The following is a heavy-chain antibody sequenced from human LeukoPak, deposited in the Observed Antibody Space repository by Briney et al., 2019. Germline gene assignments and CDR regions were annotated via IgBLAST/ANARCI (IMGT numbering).Heavy chain of an antibody. V-gene: IGHV6-1*01. D-gene: IGHD6-19*01. CDR1: GDGVSSNTAT. J-gene: IGHJ4*02. CDR2: TYYRSKWYN. Sequence: SQTLSLTCAIFGDGVSSNTATWNWIRQSPSRGLEWLGRTYYRSKWYNDYAMSLRSRMVFNPDTSKNQFSLQLNSLTPEDTAVYFCARGRAVAGIPFDFWGQGILVTVSS. CDR3: ARGRAVAGIPFDF.